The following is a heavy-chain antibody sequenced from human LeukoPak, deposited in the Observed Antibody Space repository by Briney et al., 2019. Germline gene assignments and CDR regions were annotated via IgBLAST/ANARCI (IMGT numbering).Heavy chain of an antibody. V-gene: IGHV3-23*01. CDR1: GFTFSSYA. Sequence: GGSLRLSSAASGFTFSSYAMSWVRQAPGKGLEWVSGISGSGSRTYYADSVKGRFTISRDNSKNTLYLQMSSLRAEDTAVYYCAKDPGPLFDGYFDYWGQGTLVTVSS. D-gene: IGHD2-21*01. CDR2: ISGSGSRT. CDR3: AKDPGPLFDGYFDY. J-gene: IGHJ4*02.